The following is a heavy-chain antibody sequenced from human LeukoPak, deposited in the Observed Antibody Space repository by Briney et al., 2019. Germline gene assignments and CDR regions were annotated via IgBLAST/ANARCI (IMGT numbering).Heavy chain of an antibody. V-gene: IGHV1-2*02. J-gene: IGHJ6*03. CDR1: GYTFTGYY. D-gene: IGHD3-3*01. CDR3: ARDDDFASYYYMDV. Sequence: ASVKVSCKASGYTFTGYYMHWVRQAPGQGLEWMGWINPNSGGTNYAQKFQGRVTMTRDTSISTAYMELSRLRSDDTAVYYCARDDDFASYYYMDVWGKGTTVTVSS. CDR2: INPNSGGT.